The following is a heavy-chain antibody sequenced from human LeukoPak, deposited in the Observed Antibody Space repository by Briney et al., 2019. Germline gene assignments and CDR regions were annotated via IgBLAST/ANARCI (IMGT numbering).Heavy chain of an antibody. CDR3: ARGHRTLGRPYYYYGMDV. J-gene: IGHJ6*02. Sequence: ASVKVSCKASGYTFTSYDINWVRQATGQGLEWMGWMNPNSVNTGYAQKFQGRVTMTRNTSISTAYMELSSLRSEDTAVYYCARGHRTLGRPYYYYGMDVWGQGTTVTVSS. CDR2: MNPNSVNT. V-gene: IGHV1-8*01. CDR1: GYTFTSYD. D-gene: IGHD3/OR15-3a*01.